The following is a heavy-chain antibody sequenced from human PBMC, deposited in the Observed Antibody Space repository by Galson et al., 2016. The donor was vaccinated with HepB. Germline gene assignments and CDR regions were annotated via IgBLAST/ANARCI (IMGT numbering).Heavy chain of an antibody. J-gene: IGHJ4*02. CDR2: IQSKTDGGTT. CDR1: GFNFNNAW. D-gene: IGHD1-26*01. Sequence: SLRLSCAASGFNFNNAWMTWVRQAPGKGLEWVGRIQSKTDGGTTDYAAPVKGRFTISRDDSKNTLYLQMNSMKTEDTALYYCTTVRSYWGLDYWGQGTLVTVSS. CDR3: TTVRSYWGLDY. V-gene: IGHV3-15*01.